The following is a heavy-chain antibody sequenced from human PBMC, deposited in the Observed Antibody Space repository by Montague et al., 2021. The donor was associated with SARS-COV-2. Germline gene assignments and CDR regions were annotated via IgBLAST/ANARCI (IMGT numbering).Heavy chain of an antibody. CDR2: ISYSATS. CDR3: ARHGITLGGVIVIRYYFDF. Sequence: SETLSLTCTFSGASRSTKNYYWGWIRQPPGKGLEWIGSISYSATSYSNPSLKSRVTMSVDTSRNQLSLNLSSVTVAGTAVYYCARHGITLGGVIVIRYYFDFWGQGTLVTVSS. J-gene: IGHJ4*02. V-gene: IGHV4-39*01. CDR1: GASRSTKNYY. D-gene: IGHD3-16*02.